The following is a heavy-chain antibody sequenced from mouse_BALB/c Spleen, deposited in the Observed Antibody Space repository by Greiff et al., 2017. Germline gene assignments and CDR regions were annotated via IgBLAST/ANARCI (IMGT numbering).Heavy chain of an antibody. V-gene: IGHV14-3*02. CDR1: GFNIKDTY. Sequence: VQLKESGAELVKPGASVKLSCTASGFNIKDTYMHWVKQRPEQGLEWIGRIDPANGNTKYDPKFQGKATITADTSSNTAYLQLSSLTSEDTAVYYCARATMITRDFDYWGQGTTLTVSS. D-gene: IGHD2-4*01. CDR3: ARATMITRDFDY. CDR2: IDPANGNT. J-gene: IGHJ2*01.